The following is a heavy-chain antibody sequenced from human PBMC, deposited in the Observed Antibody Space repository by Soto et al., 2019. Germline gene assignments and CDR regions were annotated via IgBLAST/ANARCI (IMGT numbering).Heavy chain of an antibody. CDR1: GYTFTSYA. J-gene: IGHJ5*02. CDR3: AREPLCGGRCYVHWFYP. D-gene: IGHD2-15*01. Sequence: QVQLVQSGAEVKKPGASVKVSCKTSGYTFTSYAIHWVRQAPGQGLEWLGWLNIGNGNTQYSPKLHDRVTLTRDTSASTAYVELSSLRSEDTAVYYCAREPLCGGRCYVHWFYPWGQGTLVTAAS. CDR2: LNIGNGNT. V-gene: IGHV1-3*04.